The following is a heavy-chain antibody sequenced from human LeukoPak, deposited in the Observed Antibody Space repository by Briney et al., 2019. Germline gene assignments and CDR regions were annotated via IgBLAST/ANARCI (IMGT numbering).Heavy chain of an antibody. J-gene: IGHJ4*02. V-gene: IGHV3-15*01. D-gene: IGHD6-13*01. Sequence: GGSLRLSCEASGFSFTNTWMSWVRQAPGKGLEWVGRVKSKADDGTTDYAAPVQGRFTISRDDSKNTLSLQMNSLKTEDTAVYYCALIPGGSWAFDYWGQGTLVTVSS. CDR1: GFSFTNTW. CDR3: ALIPGGSWAFDY. CDR2: VKSKADDGTT.